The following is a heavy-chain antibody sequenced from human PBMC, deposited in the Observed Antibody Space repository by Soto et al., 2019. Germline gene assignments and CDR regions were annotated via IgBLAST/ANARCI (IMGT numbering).Heavy chain of an antibody. Sequence: GGSLRLSCAASGFTFSSYDMHWVRQAPGKGLEWVAVISYDGSNKYYADSVKGRFTISRDNSKNTLHLQMNSLRAEDTAVYYCAKGPYSSSWYTIGDYWGQGTLVTVSS. D-gene: IGHD6-13*01. CDR1: GFTFSSYD. J-gene: IGHJ4*02. CDR3: AKGPYSSSWYTIGDY. V-gene: IGHV3-30*18. CDR2: ISYDGSNK.